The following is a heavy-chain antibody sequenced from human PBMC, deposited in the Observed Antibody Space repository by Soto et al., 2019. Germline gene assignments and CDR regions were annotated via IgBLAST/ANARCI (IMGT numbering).Heavy chain of an antibody. V-gene: IGHV3-7*01. D-gene: IGHD5-12*01. CDR3: ASVAI. CDR2: IKQDGTEK. J-gene: IGHJ4*02. Sequence: EVQLVESGGGLVQPGGSLRLSCAASGFTFSNYWMSWVRQAPGKGLEWVANIKQDGTEKNYVDSVRGRFTIXXXNAKNSLDLQMNSLTAEDTAVYYCASVAIWGQGTLVTVSS. CDR1: GFTFSNYW.